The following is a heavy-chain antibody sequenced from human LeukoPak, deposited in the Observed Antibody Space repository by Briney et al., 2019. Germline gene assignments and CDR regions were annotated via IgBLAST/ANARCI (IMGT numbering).Heavy chain of an antibody. CDR2: ISSGSSTT. Sequence: PGGSLRLSCEASGFISSYGFHWVRQAPGKGLEWISYISSGSSTTYYADSVKGRFTISRDNAKNSLYLQMNSLRAEDTAVYYCARGSSSLGFDYWGQGTLVTVSS. J-gene: IGHJ4*02. D-gene: IGHD6-13*01. CDR1: GFISSYG. CDR3: ARGSSSLGFDY. V-gene: IGHV3-48*04.